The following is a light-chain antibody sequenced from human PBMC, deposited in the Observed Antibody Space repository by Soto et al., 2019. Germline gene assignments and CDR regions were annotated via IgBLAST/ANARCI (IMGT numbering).Light chain of an antibody. CDR2: DAS. V-gene: IGKV3-11*01. CDR1: LSVSSY. J-gene: IGKJ4*01. CDR3: QRRDDWPLT. Sequence: EIVLTQSPATLSLSPGERATLSCRASLSVSSYLVWYQQKPGQAPRLLIYDASKWSTGIPARFSGSGSGTDFTLTISSLETEDFRVYYCQRRDDWPLTFGGGTKVETK.